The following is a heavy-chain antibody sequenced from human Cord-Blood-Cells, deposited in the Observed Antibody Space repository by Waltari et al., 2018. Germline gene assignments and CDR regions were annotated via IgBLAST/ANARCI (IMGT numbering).Heavy chain of an antibody. V-gene: IGHV5-51*01. J-gene: IGHJ4*02. Sequence: EVQLVQSGAEVKKPGESLKISCKGSGYSFTSYWIGWVRQMPGKGLEWMGIIYPGDSDTRYSPSFQGQVTISADKSISTAYLQWSSLKASDTAMYYCARSPLFYGSGSYYFDYWGQGTLVTVSS. D-gene: IGHD3-10*01. CDR1: GYSFTSYW. CDR2: IYPGDSDT. CDR3: ARSPLFYGSGSYYFDY.